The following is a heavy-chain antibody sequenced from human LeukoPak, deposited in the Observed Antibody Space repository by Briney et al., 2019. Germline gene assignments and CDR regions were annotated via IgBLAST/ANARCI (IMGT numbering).Heavy chain of an antibody. CDR2: ISSSSSTI. D-gene: IGHD3-9*01. Sequence: GGSLRLSCAASGFTFSSYSMNWVRQAPGKGLEWVSYISSSSSTIYYADSVKGRFTISRDNAKNSLYLQMNSLRAEDTAVYYCARDGLRYFDWPAYFDYWGQGTLVTVSS. J-gene: IGHJ4*02. CDR1: GFTFSSYS. CDR3: ARDGLRYFDWPAYFDY. V-gene: IGHV3-48*04.